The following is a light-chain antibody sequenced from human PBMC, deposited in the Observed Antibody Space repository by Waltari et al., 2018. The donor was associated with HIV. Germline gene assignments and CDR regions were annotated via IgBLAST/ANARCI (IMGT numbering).Light chain of an antibody. Sequence: DIQMTQSPSSLSASVGDRFTITCRASQGISNYLVWYQQRPGKRPKLLIYDASTLQSGVPSRFRGSGSGTDFTLTISSLQPEDVASYYCQQYSSAPFTFGPGTKVDIK. CDR3: QQYSSAPFT. V-gene: IGKV1-27*01. CDR1: QGISNY. J-gene: IGKJ3*01. CDR2: DAS.